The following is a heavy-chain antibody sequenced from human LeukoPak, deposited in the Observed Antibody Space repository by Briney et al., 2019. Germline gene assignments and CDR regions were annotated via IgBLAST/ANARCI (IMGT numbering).Heavy chain of an antibody. CDR2: IYTGGST. Sequence: PSETLSVTCAVYGGSLISGSYYWGWLRQPAGRGLEWIRRIYTGGSTNYNPSLKSRVTISVNTSKNQFSLKLSSVTAADTAVYYCARERAVAGKLLVIAENWFDHWGQGTLVTVSS. CDR1: GGSLISGSYY. V-gene: IGHV4-61*02. J-gene: IGHJ5*02. D-gene: IGHD6-19*01. CDR3: ARERAVAGKLLVIAENWFDH.